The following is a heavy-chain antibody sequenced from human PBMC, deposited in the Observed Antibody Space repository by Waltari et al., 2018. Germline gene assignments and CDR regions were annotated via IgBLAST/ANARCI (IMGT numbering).Heavy chain of an antibody. Sequence: QVQLVQSGAEVKKPGSSVKVSCKASGVTFSSHTNRWVRQATGQGLEGMGRIIPILGIANYAQKFQGRVTITADKSTSTAYMELSSLRSEDTAVYYCARSPGKYYDSSGCLDYWGQGTLVTVSS. CDR2: IIPILGIA. J-gene: IGHJ4*02. D-gene: IGHD3-22*01. CDR3: ARSPGKYYDSSGCLDY. V-gene: IGHV1-69*02. CDR1: GVTFSSHT.